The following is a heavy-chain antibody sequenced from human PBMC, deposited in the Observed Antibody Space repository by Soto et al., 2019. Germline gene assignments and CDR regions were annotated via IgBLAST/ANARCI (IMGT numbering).Heavy chain of an antibody. CDR1: GFTFSSYG. CDR3: AKATFGELSGFDY. Sequence: QVQLVESGGGVVQPGRSLRLSCAASGFTFSSYGMHWVRQAPGKGLEWVAVISYDGSNKYYADSVKGRFTISRDNSKNTLYLQMNSLRAEDTAVYYCAKATFGELSGFDYWGQGTLVTVSS. CDR2: ISYDGSNK. V-gene: IGHV3-30*18. J-gene: IGHJ4*02. D-gene: IGHD3-10*01.